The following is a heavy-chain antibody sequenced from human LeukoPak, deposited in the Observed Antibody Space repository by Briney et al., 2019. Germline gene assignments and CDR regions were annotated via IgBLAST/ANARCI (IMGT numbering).Heavy chain of an antibody. Sequence: SETLSLTCTVSGGSISSGSYYWSWIRQPAGKGLEWIGRISTSGSTNYNPSLKSRVTMSVDTSKNQFSLKLSSVTAADTAVYYCARDHSDGSGTKWGQGTLVTVSS. CDR2: ISTSGST. V-gene: IGHV4-61*02. CDR3: ARDHSDGSGTK. D-gene: IGHD3-10*01. J-gene: IGHJ4*02. CDR1: GGSISSGSYY.